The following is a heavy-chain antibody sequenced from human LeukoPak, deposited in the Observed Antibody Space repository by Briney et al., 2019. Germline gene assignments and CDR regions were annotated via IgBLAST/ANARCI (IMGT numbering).Heavy chain of an antibody. CDR1: GFTFSSYA. V-gene: IGHV3-23*01. CDR3: AKDTGGYSYANFDY. Sequence: GGSLRLSCAASGFTFSSYAMSWLRQTPQKGLEWVSGISGSGGGTNYAESVKGRFTISRDNSKNTLYLQMNSLRAEDTAVYYCAKDTGGYSYANFDYWGQGTLVTVSS. CDR2: ISGSGGGT. J-gene: IGHJ4*02. D-gene: IGHD5-18*01.